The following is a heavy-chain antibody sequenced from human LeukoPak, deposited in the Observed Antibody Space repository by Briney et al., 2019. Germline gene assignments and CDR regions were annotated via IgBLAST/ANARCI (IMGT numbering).Heavy chain of an antibody. D-gene: IGHD2-15*01. CDR2: IKSKSDGGTI. CDR3: TTRRQDGW. V-gene: IGHV3-15*01. Sequence: GGSLRLSCVGSGFTFSDAWMSWVRQAPGKGLEWVGRIKSKSDGGTIDYAAPVKGRFTISRDDSRDTLYLQMNSLKTEDTAVHYCTTRRQDGWWGQGTLVTVS. J-gene: IGHJ4*02. CDR1: GFTFSDAW.